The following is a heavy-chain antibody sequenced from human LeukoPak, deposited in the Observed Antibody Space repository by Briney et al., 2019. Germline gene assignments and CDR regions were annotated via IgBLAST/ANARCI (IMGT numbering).Heavy chain of an antibody. Sequence: SETLSLTCTVSGGSISSYYWSWIGQPPGKGLEWIGYIYYSGSTNYNPSLKSRVTISVDTSKNQFSLKLSSVTAADTAVYYCARVLAADDSSGYYIDYWGQGTLVTVSS. V-gene: IGHV4-59*01. CDR3: ARVLAADDSSGYYIDY. D-gene: IGHD3-22*01. J-gene: IGHJ4*02. CDR1: GGSISSYY. CDR2: IYYSGST.